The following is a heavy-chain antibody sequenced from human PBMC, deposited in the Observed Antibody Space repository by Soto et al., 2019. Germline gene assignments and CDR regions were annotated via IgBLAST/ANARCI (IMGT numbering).Heavy chain of an antibody. CDR3: ARVLAVVSATLGY. D-gene: IGHD2-15*01. V-gene: IGHV3-48*03. Sequence: TGGSLRLSCAGSGFTFSSFEMKWVRQAPGKGLEWLSHISSSGRTTFYADSVKGRFTISRDNDKNSLYLQMSSLRVEDTAVYYCARVLAVVSATLGYWGQGTLVTVSS. CDR2: ISSSGRTT. CDR1: GFTFSSFE. J-gene: IGHJ4*01.